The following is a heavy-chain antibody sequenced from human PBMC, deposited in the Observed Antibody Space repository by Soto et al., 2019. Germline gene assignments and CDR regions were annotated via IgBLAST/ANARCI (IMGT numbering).Heavy chain of an antibody. Sequence: KPSETLSLTCTVSGGSISSGGYYWSWIRQHPGKGLEWMGYIYYSGSTYYNPSLKSRLTISVDTSKNQFSLKLSSVTAADTAVYYCARGIYDYVWGSYPGRFDPWGQGTLVTVSS. V-gene: IGHV4-31*03. CDR2: IYYSGST. D-gene: IGHD3-16*02. CDR1: GGSISSGGYY. CDR3: ARGIYDYVWGSYPGRFDP. J-gene: IGHJ5*02.